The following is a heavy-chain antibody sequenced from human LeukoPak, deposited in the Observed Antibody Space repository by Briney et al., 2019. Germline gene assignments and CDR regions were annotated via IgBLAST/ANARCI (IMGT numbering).Heavy chain of an antibody. CDR1: GFTFSSYW. V-gene: IGHV3-7*01. CDR2: IKQDGSEK. J-gene: IGHJ4*02. Sequence: PGGPLRLSRAASGFTFSSYWMSWVRQAPGKGLEWVANIKQDGSEKYYVDSVKGRFTISRDNAKNSLYLQMNSLRAEDTAVYYCARAGGAYYYDSSGHYPFDYWGQGTLVTVSS. D-gene: IGHD3-22*01. CDR3: ARAGGAYYYDSSGHYPFDY.